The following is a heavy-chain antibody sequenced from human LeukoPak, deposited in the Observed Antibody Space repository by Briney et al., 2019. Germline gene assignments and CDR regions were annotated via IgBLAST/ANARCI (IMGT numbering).Heavy chain of an antibody. CDR1: GFSFSSYW. D-gene: IGHD3-9*01. Sequence: GGSLRLSCAASGFSFSSYWMHWVRQAPGKGLVWVSRISSDGSIINYADSVKGRFTISRDNAKNTLYLQMNSLRVEDTAVYYCARDLGLRYDYWGQGTLVTVSS. CDR3: ARDLGLRYDY. CDR2: ISSDGSII. V-gene: IGHV3-74*01. J-gene: IGHJ4*02.